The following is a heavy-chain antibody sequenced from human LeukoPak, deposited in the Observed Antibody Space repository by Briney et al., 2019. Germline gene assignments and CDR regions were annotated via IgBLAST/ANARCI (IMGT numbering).Heavy chain of an antibody. Sequence: GGSLRLSCAASGFTFSSYSMNWVRQAPGKGLELVSSISSSSSYIYYADSEKGRFTISRDNAKNSLYLQMNSLRAEDTAVYYCARGPPMGSSSAYFDYWGQGTLVTVSS. D-gene: IGHD6-6*01. CDR3: ARGPPMGSSSAYFDY. CDR2: ISSSSSYI. J-gene: IGHJ4*02. CDR1: GFTFSSYS. V-gene: IGHV3-21*01.